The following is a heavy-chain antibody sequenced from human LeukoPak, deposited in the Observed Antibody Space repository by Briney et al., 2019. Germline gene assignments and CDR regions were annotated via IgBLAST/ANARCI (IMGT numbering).Heavy chain of an antibody. J-gene: IGHJ6*01. V-gene: IGHV3-33*01. CDR1: GFTFSSYG. CDR3: AREVAPLYFHYGMDV. CDR2: TWYDGRNN. D-gene: IGHD2-21*01. Sequence: PGQSLRLSCAASGFTFSSYGTHWVRQAPGKGLEWVAVTWYDGRNNYYAASVKGRFTISRDDSKTTVYLLMNSLRAEDTAVYYCAREVAPLYFHYGMDVRGEGTTVTVSS.